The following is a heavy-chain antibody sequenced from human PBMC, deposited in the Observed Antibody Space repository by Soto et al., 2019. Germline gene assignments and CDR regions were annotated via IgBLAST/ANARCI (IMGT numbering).Heavy chain of an antibody. CDR1: GDSISSGGW. Sequence: QVQLQGSGPGVVKPSGTLSLTCAVSGDSISSGGWWSWVRQPPGKGLEWIGEIYHSGSTNYNPSLKSRVTILVDMSKNHFSLNLNSVNVADTAIYYCAKDGRNGYNLFYWGQGTRVTVSS. CDR2: IYHSGST. J-gene: IGHJ4*02. CDR3: AKDGRNGYNLFY. V-gene: IGHV4-4*02. D-gene: IGHD5-12*01.